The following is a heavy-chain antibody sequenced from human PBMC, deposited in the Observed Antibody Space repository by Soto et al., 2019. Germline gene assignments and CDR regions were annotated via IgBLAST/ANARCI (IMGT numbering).Heavy chain of an antibody. CDR2: INHSGST. CDR1: GGSFSGYY. V-gene: IGHV4-34*01. J-gene: IGHJ6*03. D-gene: IGHD6-6*01. CDR3: AGGVPIAARRGGNYYYYYMDV. Sequence: SETLSLTCAVYGGSFSGYYWSWIRQPPGKGLEWIGEINHSGSTNYNPSLKSRVTISRDTSKNQFSLKLSSVTAADTAVYYCAGGVPIAARRGGNYYYYYMDVWGKGTTVTVSS.